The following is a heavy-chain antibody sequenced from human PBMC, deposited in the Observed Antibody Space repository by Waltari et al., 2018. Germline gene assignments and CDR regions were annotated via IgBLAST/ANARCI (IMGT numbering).Heavy chain of an antibody. V-gene: IGHV3-23*04. CDR1: GFTFSSYA. J-gene: IGHJ4*02. CDR2: IGGST. D-gene: IGHD1-26*01. CDR3: ANWSYYSCQFDY. Sequence: EVQLVESGGGLVQPGGSLRLSCAASGFTFSSYAMSWVRQAPGKGLEWVSAIGGSTYYADSVKGRFTISRDNSKNTLYLQMNSLRAEDTAVYYCANWSYYSCQFDYWGQGTLVTVSS.